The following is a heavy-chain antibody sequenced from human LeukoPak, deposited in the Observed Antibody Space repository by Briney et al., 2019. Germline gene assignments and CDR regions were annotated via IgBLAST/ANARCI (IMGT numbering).Heavy chain of an antibody. V-gene: IGHV1-2*02. D-gene: IGHD5-18*01. Sequence: GASVKVSCKASGYTFTGYYMHWVRQAPGQGLEWMGWINPNSGGTNYAQKFQGRVTMTRDTSISTAYMELSRLRSDDTAVYYCARVRFTAMVNRQNDYWGQGTLVTVSS. J-gene: IGHJ4*02. CDR2: INPNSGGT. CDR3: ARVRFTAMVNRQNDY. CDR1: GYTFTGYY.